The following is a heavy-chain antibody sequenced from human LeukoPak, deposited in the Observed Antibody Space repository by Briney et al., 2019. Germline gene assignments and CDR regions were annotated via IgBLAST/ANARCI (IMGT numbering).Heavy chain of an antibody. J-gene: IGHJ4*02. Sequence: SETLSLTCTVSGGSISSYYWSWIRQPPGKGLEWIGYIYYSGSTNYNPSLKSRVTISVDTSKNQFSLKLSSVTAADTAVYYCASLDYDILTGQGDYWGQGTLVTVSS. CDR3: ASLDYDILTGQGDY. D-gene: IGHD3-9*01. V-gene: IGHV4-59*08. CDR2: IYYSGST. CDR1: GGSISSYY.